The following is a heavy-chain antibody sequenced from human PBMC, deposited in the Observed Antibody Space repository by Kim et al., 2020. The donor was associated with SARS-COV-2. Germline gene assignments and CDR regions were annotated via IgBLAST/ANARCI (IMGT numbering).Heavy chain of an antibody. Sequence: SETLSLTCTVSGGSISSSSYYWGWIRQPPGKGLEWIGSIYYSGSTYYNPSLKSRVTISVDTSKNQFSLKLSSVTAADTAVYYCARHEFYSDSNHFQHWGQGTLVTVSS. CDR3: ARHEFYSDSNHFQH. CDR1: GGSISSSSYY. D-gene: IGHD3-22*01. CDR2: IYYSGST. V-gene: IGHV4-39*01. J-gene: IGHJ1*01.